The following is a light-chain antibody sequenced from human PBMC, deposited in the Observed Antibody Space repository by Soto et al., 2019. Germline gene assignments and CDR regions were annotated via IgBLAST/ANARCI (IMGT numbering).Light chain of an antibody. J-gene: IGLJ2*01. Sequence: QSVLTQPPSVSGAPGQRVTISCTGSNSNIGAGYDVHWYQQLPGTAPKLLIYDNSNRPSGVPDRFSGSKSGTSASLAITGLQAEDEADYYCQSYDTSLSGSIIGGGTKLTVL. CDR1: NSNIGAGYD. CDR2: DNS. CDR3: QSYDTSLSGSI. V-gene: IGLV1-40*01.